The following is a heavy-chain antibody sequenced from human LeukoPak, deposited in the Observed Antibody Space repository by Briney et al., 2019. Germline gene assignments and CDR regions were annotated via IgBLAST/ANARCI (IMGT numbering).Heavy chain of an antibody. D-gene: IGHD3-22*01. V-gene: IGHV3-23*01. CDR2: TSSTGGST. Sequence: AVKLSFYCAASAFTFSSYAMRRLRPAQGKGLMGVSATSSTGGSTYDADPVKGRFTISRYNSKNTLYLQMNTLRAEATAVYYCAKVSGRGSSGYYYNDAFDIWGQGTMVTVSS. CDR3: AKVSGRGSSGYYYNDAFDI. J-gene: IGHJ3*02. CDR1: AFTFSSYA.